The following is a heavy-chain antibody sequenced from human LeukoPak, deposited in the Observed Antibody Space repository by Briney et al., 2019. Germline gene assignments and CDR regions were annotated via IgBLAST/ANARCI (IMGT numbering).Heavy chain of an antibody. CDR1: AYSISSGFY. CDR3: ARGAAAAY. J-gene: IGHJ4*02. V-gene: IGHV4-61*01. CDR2: IYYSGST. Sequence: PSETLSLTCTVSAYSISSGFYWGWIRQPPGKGLEWIGYIYYSGSTNYNPSLRSRVTISVDTSKNQFSLKLSSVTAADTAVYYCARGAAAAYWGQGTLVTVSS. D-gene: IGHD6-13*01.